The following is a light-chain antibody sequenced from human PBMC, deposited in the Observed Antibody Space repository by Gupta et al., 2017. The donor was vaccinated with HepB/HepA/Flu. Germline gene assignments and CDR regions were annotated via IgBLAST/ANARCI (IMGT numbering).Light chain of an antibody. J-gene: IGKJ5*01. CDR1: QTVSSD. V-gene: IGKV3-15*01. CDR2: GAS. CDR3: QQDDDWPLT. Sequence: EIVMTQSPVTLSVSPGGGATLSCRASQTVSSDLAWYQQKPGQSPRLLMYGASTRASGIPARFSGSGSGTEFTLTIGSLQSEDFAVYYCQQDDDWPLTFGQGTRLEIK.